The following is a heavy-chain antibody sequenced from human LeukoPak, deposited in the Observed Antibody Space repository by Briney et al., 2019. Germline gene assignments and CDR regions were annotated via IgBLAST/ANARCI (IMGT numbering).Heavy chain of an antibody. CDR2: ISSSSSYI. CDR3: ARDRSSSSWYRQPLLP. D-gene: IGHD6-13*01. V-gene: IGHV3-21*01. Sequence: GGSLRLSCAASGFTFSSYSMNWVRQAPGKGLEWVSSISSSSSYIYYADSVKGRFTISRDNAKNSLYLQMNSLRAEDTAVYYCARDRSSSSWYRQPLLPWGQGTLVTVSS. CDR1: GFTFSSYS. J-gene: IGHJ5*02.